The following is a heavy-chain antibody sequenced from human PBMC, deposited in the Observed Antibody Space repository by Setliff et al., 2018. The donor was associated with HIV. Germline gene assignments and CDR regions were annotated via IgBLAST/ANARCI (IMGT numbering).Heavy chain of an antibody. CDR3: ARARGLLPYYYLDV. V-gene: IGHV4-39*01. Sequence: PSETLSLTCTVSAGSIRSSTYYWAWIRQPPGKGLEWIGTIYYSGSTYYNPSLKSRATISVDMSKNQFSLRLSSVTAADTAVYYCARARGLLPYYYLDVWGKGTTVTVSS. CDR1: AGSIRSSTYY. CDR2: IYYSGST. J-gene: IGHJ6*03. D-gene: IGHD3-10*01.